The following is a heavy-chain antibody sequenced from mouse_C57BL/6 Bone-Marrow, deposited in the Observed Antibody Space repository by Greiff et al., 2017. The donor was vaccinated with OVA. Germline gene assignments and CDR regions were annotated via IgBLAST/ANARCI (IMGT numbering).Heavy chain of an antibody. Sequence: VQLQQSGPELVRPGASVQISCKAPGYTFTSHWMQWVRQRPGQGLEWIGEIFPGSGSTYYNEKFKVKATLTVDPSSSTAYMQLSSLTSEDSAVYFCARTTTVGYWYFDVWGTGTTVTVSS. J-gene: IGHJ1*03. CDR3: ARTTTVGYWYFDV. D-gene: IGHD1-1*01. V-gene: IGHV1-56*01. CDR2: IFPGSGST. CDR1: GYTFTSHW.